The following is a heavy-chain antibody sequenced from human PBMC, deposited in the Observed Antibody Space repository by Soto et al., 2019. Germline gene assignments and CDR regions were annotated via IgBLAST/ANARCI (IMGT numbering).Heavy chain of an antibody. CDR1: GYTFTGYY. D-gene: IGHD3-10*01. J-gene: IGHJ6*02. V-gene: IGHV1-2*02. CDR2: INTNSGGT. CDR3: ARGWCGDLGSYYYYYGMDV. Sequence: QVQLVQSGAEVKKPGASVKVSCKASGYTFTGYYMHWVRQAPGPGLELMGWINTNSGGTNYAQKFQGRVTMPRNTYISTPDMELSRLRSDDTAVYYCARGWCGDLGSYYYYYGMDVWGHGTTVTVSS.